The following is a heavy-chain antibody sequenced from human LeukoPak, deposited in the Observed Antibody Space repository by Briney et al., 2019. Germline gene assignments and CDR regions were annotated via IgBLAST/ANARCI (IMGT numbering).Heavy chain of an antibody. V-gene: IGHV4-39*01. D-gene: IGHD3-10*01. CDR1: GGSVSNTNYY. Sequence: SETLSLTCTLSGGSVSNTNYYWAWIRQPPGKGLEWIGSVSHSGSTYYNPSLKSRVSTSVDTSKNQFSLNLSSVIAADTGVYYCARKVGRGVICWFDAWGGGTLVPVSS. CDR3: ARKVGRGVICWFDA. J-gene: IGHJ5*02. CDR2: VSHSGST.